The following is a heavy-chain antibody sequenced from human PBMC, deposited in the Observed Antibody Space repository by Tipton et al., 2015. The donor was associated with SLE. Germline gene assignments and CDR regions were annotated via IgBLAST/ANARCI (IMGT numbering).Heavy chain of an antibody. V-gene: IGHV4-34*01. Sequence: TLSLTCAVYGGSFSGYYWSWIRQPPGKGLEWIGEINHSGSTNYNPSLKSRVTISVDTSKNQFSLKLSSVTAADTAVYYCARRDDAFDIWGQGTMVTVSS. CDR3: ARRDDAFDI. CDR1: GGSFSGYY. CDR2: INHSGST. J-gene: IGHJ3*02.